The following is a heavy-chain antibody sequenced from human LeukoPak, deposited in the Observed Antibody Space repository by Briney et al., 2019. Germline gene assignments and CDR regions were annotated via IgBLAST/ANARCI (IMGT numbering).Heavy chain of an antibody. D-gene: IGHD6-13*01. CDR3: ARMSIAAPGTFDY. Sequence: GGSLRLSRAACVFTLSSYSMNWVRQARGKGREWVSSISSSSRYIYYADSVKGRFNISSDNAKNSLYLQMNSLRAEDTAVYYCARMSIAAPGTFDYWGQGTLVTVSS. CDR2: ISSSSRYI. CDR1: VFTLSSYS. J-gene: IGHJ4*02. V-gene: IGHV3-21*01.